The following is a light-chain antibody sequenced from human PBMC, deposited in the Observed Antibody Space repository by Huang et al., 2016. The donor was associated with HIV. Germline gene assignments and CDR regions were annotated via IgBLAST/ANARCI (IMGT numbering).Light chain of an antibody. Sequence: DIQMTQSPSTLSASLGDRVTITCRASQSISSWFAWYQQKPGKAPKLLIYDASRLESGVPSRFSGSGSGTEFTLTISSLQPDNFATYYCQQYNSYPYTFGQGTKLEIK. V-gene: IGKV1-5*01. CDR2: DAS. CDR3: QQYNSYPYT. CDR1: QSISSW. J-gene: IGKJ2*01.